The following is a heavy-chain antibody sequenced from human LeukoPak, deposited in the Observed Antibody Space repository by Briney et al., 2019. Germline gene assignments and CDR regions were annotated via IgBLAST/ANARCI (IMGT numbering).Heavy chain of an antibody. CDR2: IYHSGST. V-gene: IGHV4-38-2*02. J-gene: IGHJ4*02. CDR1: GYSISSGYY. Sequence: SETLSLTCAVSGYSISSGYYWGWIRQPPGKGLEWIGSIYHSGSTYYNPSLKSRVTISVDTSKNQFSLKLSSVTAADTAVYYCARDLILTAMVEGGFDYWGQGTLVTVSS. CDR3: ARDLILTAMVEGGFDY. D-gene: IGHD5-18*01.